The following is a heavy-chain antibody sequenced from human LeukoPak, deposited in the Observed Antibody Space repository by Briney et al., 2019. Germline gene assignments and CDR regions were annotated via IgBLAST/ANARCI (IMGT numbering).Heavy chain of an antibody. V-gene: IGHV3-30*02. Sequence: GGSLRLSCAASGFTFSSDSMHWVRQAPGKGLEWVAFIRYDGSNKKYADSVKGRFTISRDNSKNTLYLQMNSLRAEDTAVYYCAKAGPAVTTKSYYYYMDVWGKGTTVTISS. D-gene: IGHD4-17*01. J-gene: IGHJ6*03. CDR1: GFTFSSDS. CDR3: AKAGPAVTTKSYYYYMDV. CDR2: IRYDGSNK.